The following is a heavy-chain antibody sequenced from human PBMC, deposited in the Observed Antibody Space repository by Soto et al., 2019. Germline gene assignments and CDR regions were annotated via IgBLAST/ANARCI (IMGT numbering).Heavy chain of an antibody. J-gene: IGHJ4*02. D-gene: IGHD3-10*01. Sequence: SETLSLTCTVSGGSISSSSYYWGWIRQPPGKGLEWIGSIYYSGSTYYNPSLKSRVTISVDTSKNQFSLKLSSVTAADTAVYYCASLDHYYGSGSYYKEAYFDYWGQGTLVTVSS. CDR3: ASLDHYYGSGSYYKEAYFDY. CDR1: GGSISSSSYY. V-gene: IGHV4-39*01. CDR2: IYYSGST.